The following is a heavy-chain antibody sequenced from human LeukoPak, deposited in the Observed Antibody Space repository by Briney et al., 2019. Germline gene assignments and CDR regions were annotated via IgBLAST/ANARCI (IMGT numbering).Heavy chain of an antibody. J-gene: IGHJ4*02. CDR3: ARGDYVWGSYRGVFDY. D-gene: IGHD3-16*02. CDR1: AGSISSSNYY. CDR2: INHSGST. Sequence: PSETLSLTCTVSAGSISSSNYYWGWIRQPPGKGLEWIGEINHSGSTNYNPSLKSRVTISVDTSKNQFSLKLSSVTAADTAVYYCARGDYVWGSYRGVFDYWGQGTLVTVSS. V-gene: IGHV4-39*07.